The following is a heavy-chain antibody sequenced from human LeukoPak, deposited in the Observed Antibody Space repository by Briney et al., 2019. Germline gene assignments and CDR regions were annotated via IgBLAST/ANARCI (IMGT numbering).Heavy chain of an antibody. V-gene: IGHV4-34*01. J-gene: IGHJ4*02. CDR1: GGSFSGYY. Sequence: SETLSLTCAVYGGSFSGYYWSWIRQPPGKGLEWIGEINHSGSTNYNPSLKSRVTISVDTSKNQFSLKLSSVTAADTAVYYCARGRSSGWYGYYFDYWGQGTLVTVSS. D-gene: IGHD6-19*01. CDR2: INHSGST. CDR3: ARGRSSGWYGYYFDY.